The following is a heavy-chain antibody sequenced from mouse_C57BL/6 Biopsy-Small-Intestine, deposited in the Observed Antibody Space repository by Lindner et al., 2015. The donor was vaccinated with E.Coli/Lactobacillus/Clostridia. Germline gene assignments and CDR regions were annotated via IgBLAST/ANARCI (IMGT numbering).Heavy chain of an antibody. J-gene: IGHJ4*01. CDR1: AYIFRSYD. Sequence: SVKVSCKTSAYIFRSYDISWVRQVPGQGLEWMGWITAYSGNTNYAQKFQGRVVMTTDTSTYTVYMELRGLRSDDTAVYYCVRTFTDPRFDEITLAGGDYWGQGTLVSVSS. V-gene: IGHV1-66*01. D-gene: IGHD1-1*02. CDR2: ITAYSGNT. CDR3: VRTFTDPRFDEITLAGGDY.